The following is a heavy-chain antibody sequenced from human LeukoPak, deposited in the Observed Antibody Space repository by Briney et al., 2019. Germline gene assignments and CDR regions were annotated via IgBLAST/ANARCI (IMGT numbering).Heavy chain of an antibody. J-gene: IGHJ4*02. CDR1: GFTFDDYA. CDR3: AKRVQNNAGPFHC. CDR2: ISWNSGSI. Sequence: GGSLRLSCAASGFTFDDYAMHWVRQAPGKGLEWVSGISWNSGSIGYADSVKGRFTISRGNAKNSLYLQMNSLRDEDTAIYYCAKRVQNNAGPFHCWGQGTLASVSS. D-gene: IGHD1-14*01. V-gene: IGHV3-9*01.